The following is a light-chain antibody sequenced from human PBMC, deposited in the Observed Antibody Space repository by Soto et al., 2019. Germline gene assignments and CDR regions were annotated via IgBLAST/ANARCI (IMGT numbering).Light chain of an antibody. Sequence: DIVLTQSPGTLSLSPGERVTLSCRASQSVTGSSIAWFQQKPGQAPRLLIYGASSRATGIPDRFSGSGSGTDFTLTISRLEPEDFAVYYCQQYGSSPITFGQGTRLEIK. V-gene: IGKV3-20*01. CDR2: GAS. J-gene: IGKJ5*01. CDR3: QQYGSSPIT. CDR1: QSVTGSS.